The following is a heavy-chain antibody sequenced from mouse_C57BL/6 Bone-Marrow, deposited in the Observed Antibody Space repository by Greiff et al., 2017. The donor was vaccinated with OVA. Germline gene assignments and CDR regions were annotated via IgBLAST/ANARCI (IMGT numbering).Heavy chain of an antibody. CDR3: AWGNY. J-gene: IGHJ2*01. V-gene: IGHV1-9*01. Sequence: VQLQQSGAELMKPGASEAFLQGYCYPFTGYWIEWVKQRPGHGLEWIGEILPGSGSTNYNEKFKGKATFTADTSSNTAYMQLSSLTTEDSAIYYCAWGNYWGQGTTLTVSS. CDR1: YPFTGYW. CDR2: ILPGSGST.